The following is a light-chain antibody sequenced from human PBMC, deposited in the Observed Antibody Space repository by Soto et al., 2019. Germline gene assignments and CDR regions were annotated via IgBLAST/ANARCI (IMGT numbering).Light chain of an antibody. CDR2: TSS. V-gene: IGKV1-39*01. Sequence: DIQMTQSPSSLSASVGDRVTITCRTSQSIRNFLNWYQQKPGTVPKLLISTSSTLESGVPSRFNGGGSGTDFNLTISNLQPEDFAPYFCQQNCLSPWPFGPGPRVELK. CDR3: QQNCLSPWP. J-gene: IGKJ1*01. CDR1: QSIRNF.